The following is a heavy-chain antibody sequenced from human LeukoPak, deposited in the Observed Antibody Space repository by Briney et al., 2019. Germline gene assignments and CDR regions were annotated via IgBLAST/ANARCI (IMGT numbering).Heavy chain of an antibody. Sequence: SETLSLTCTVSGGSISSYYWSWIRQPAGKGLEWIGRIYTSGSTNYSPSLKSRVTMSVDTSKNQFSLKLSSVTAADTAVYYCARARGDYDSSGYYYSYYFDYWGQGTLVTVSS. D-gene: IGHD3-22*01. V-gene: IGHV4-4*07. CDR2: IYTSGST. CDR1: GGSISSYY. J-gene: IGHJ4*02. CDR3: ARARGDYDSSGYYYSYYFDY.